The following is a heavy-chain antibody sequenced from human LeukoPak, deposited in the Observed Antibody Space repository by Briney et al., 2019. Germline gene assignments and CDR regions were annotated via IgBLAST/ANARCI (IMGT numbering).Heavy chain of an antibody. D-gene: IGHD6-13*01. J-gene: IGHJ4*02. Sequence: SGTLSLTCAVSGGSISSSNWWSWVRQPPGKGLEWIGEIYHSGSTNYNPSLKSRVTISVDKSKNQFSLKLSSVTAADTAVYYCARVREVAAAGKIIDYWGQGTLVTVSS. CDR1: GGSISSSNW. V-gene: IGHV4-4*02. CDR3: ARVREVAAAGKIIDY. CDR2: IYHSGST.